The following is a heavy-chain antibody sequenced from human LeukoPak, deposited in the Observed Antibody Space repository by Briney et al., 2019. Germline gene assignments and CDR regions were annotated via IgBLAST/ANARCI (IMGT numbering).Heavy chain of an antibody. D-gene: IGHD2-2*01. CDR2: ISGSGDST. Sequence: GGSLRLSCAASGFTFSSYAMTWVRQAPGKGLEWVSGISGSGDSTYYADSVKGRFTISRDNSKNTLYLQMNSLRAEDTAVYSCTRTRGCSSTSCYADYWGQGTLVTVSS. V-gene: IGHV3-23*01. CDR1: GFTFSSYA. J-gene: IGHJ4*02. CDR3: TRTRGCSSTSCYADY.